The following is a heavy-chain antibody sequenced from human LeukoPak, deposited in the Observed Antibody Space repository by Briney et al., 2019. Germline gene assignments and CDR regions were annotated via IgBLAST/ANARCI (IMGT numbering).Heavy chain of an antibody. Sequence: AGGSLRLSCAASGFTFSSYSMNWVRQAPGKGLEWVSSISSSSSYIYYADSVKGRFTTSRDNAKNSLYLQMNSLRAEDTAVYYCARGYVVVPAAMVGYWGQGTLVTVSS. CDR2: ISSSSSYI. CDR1: GFTFSSYS. CDR3: ARGYVVVPAAMVGY. J-gene: IGHJ4*02. D-gene: IGHD2-2*01. V-gene: IGHV3-21*01.